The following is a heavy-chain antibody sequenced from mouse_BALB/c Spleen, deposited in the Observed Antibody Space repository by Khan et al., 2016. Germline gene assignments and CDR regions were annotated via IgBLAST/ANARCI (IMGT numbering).Heavy chain of an antibody. CDR1: GYTFSRYV. CDR2: IDPDNDGT. Sequence: VQLQQSGPELVKPGASVKMSCKASGYTFSRYVMHWVKQKPGQGLEWIGYIDPDNDGTKYNEKFKGKATLTSDKSSNTAYMDLISLTSEDSAVYYCVRPFGDCFAYWGQGTLVTVSA. J-gene: IGHJ3*01. CDR3: VRPFGDCFAY. V-gene: IGHV1S136*01.